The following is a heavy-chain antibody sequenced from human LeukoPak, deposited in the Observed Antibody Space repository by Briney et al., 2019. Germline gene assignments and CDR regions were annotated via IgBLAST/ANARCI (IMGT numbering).Heavy chain of an antibody. D-gene: IGHD6-19*01. CDR1: GGSISSSSYY. Sequence: SETLSLTCTVSGGSISSSSYYWGWIRQPPGKGLEWIGSIYYSGSTYYNPSLKSRVTISVDTSKNQFSLKLSSVTAADTAVYYCARAGSSGWYVDYWGQGTLVTVSS. J-gene: IGHJ4*02. CDR3: ARAGSSGWYVDY. V-gene: IGHV4-39*01. CDR2: IYYSGST.